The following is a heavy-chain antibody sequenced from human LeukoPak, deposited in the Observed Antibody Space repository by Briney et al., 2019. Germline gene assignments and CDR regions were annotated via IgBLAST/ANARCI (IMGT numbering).Heavy chain of an antibody. CDR2: ISGSGGDT. Sequence: PGGSLRLSCAASGFTFSNFPMTWVRQAPGKGLEAFSSISGSGGDTYYKDSVKGRFTFSRDNAKNSLYLQMNSLRAEDTAVYYCARDRSTTVSNTLGYFDYWGQGTLVTVSS. CDR1: GFTFSNFP. D-gene: IGHD2/OR15-2a*01. V-gene: IGHV3-21*04. J-gene: IGHJ4*02. CDR3: ARDRSTTVSNTLGYFDY.